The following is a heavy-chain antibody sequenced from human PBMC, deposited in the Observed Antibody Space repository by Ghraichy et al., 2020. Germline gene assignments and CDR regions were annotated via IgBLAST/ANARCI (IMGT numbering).Heavy chain of an antibody. D-gene: IGHD4-23*01. CDR1: GGSFSGYY. J-gene: IGHJ6*02. Sequence: SETLSLTCAVYGGSFSGYYWSWIRQPPGKGLEWIWEINHSGSTNYNPSLKSRVTISVDTSKNQFSLKLSSVTAADTAVYYCARPRGKLFDYGMDVWGQGTTVTVSS. CDR2: INHSGST. V-gene: IGHV4-34*01. CDR3: ARPRGKLFDYGMDV.